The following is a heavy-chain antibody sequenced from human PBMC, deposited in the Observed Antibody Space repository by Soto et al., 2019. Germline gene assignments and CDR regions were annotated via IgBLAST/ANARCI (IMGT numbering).Heavy chain of an antibody. V-gene: IGHV4-30-4*01. D-gene: IGHD2-15*01. Sequence: SETLSLTCSVSGDSISSVDYFWAWIRQPPGQALEYIGYIYKSATTYYNPSFESRVAISLDTSKSQFSLNVTSVTAADTAVYFCARGRYCLTGRCFPNWFDSWGQGTLVTVSS. J-gene: IGHJ5*01. CDR1: GDSISSVDYF. CDR3: ARGRYCLTGRCFPNWFDS. CDR2: IYKSATT.